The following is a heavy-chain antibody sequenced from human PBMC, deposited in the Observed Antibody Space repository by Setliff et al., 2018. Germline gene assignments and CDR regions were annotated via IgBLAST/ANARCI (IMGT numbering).Heavy chain of an antibody. D-gene: IGHD3-16*01. J-gene: IGHJ6*03. CDR2: IHYSGST. CDR3: ARDWRGETVNLGYMDV. V-gene: IGHV4-39*02. Sequence: SETLSLTCTVSGGSISSGSFYWGWIRQPPRKGLEWIGSIHYSGSTYYNPSLKSRVTISADTSKNQLSLTLRSVTAADTAVYYCARDWRGETVNLGYMDVWGKGTTVTVSS. CDR1: GGSISSGSFY.